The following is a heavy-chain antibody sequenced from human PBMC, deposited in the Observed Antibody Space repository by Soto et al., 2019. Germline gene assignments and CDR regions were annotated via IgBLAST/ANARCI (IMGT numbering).Heavy chain of an antibody. Sequence: LSLTCTVSGGSISSGGYYWSWIRQHPGKGLEWIGYIYYSGSTYYNPSLKSRVTISADTTKNQFSLKLSSVTAADTAVYYCASPRYGSGKIEGYYFDYWGQGTLVTVSS. CDR1: GGSISSGGYY. V-gene: IGHV4-31*03. CDR2: IYYSGST. D-gene: IGHD3-10*01. J-gene: IGHJ4*02. CDR3: ASPRYGSGKIEGYYFDY.